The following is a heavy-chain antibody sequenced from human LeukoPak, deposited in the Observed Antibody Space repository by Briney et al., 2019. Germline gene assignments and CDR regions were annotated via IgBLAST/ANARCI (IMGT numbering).Heavy chain of an antibody. CDR2: ISAYNGNT. D-gene: IGHD5-12*01. V-gene: IGHV1-18*01. Sequence: GASVTVSCKASGYTFTSYGISWVRQAPGQGLEWMGWISAYNGNTNYAQKLQGRVTMTTDTSTSTAYMELRSLRSDDTAVYYCARVSIGGIVATIPSFDYWGQGTLVTVSS. CDR3: ARVSIGGIVATIPSFDY. J-gene: IGHJ4*02. CDR1: GYTFTSYG.